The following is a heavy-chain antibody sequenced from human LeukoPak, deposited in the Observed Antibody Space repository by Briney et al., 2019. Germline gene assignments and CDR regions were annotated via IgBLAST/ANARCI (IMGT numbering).Heavy chain of an antibody. J-gene: IGHJ4*02. V-gene: IGHV1-69*13. CDR3: AREWGLESSGYYYAY. D-gene: IGHD3-22*01. CDR1: GGTFSRFT. CDR2: ITPIFGTA. Sequence: SVKVSCKASGGTFSRFTISWVRQVPGQGFEWMGGITPIFGTANFAQKFQGRVSITADESTSTAFMELSSLRSEDTAVYYCAREWGLESSGYYYAYWGQGTLVTVSS.